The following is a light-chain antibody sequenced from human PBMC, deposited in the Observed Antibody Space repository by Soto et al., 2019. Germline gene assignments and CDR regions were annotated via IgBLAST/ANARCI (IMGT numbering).Light chain of an antibody. CDR1: QSITTW. CDR3: QQYDSYSLT. CDR2: DAS. V-gene: IGKV1-5*01. Sequence: DIQMTQSPSTLSSSVGDRVIITCRASQSITTWLAWYQQKPGKAPKLLIYDASSLESGVPSRFSGSGSGTEFTLTISSLQPDDFATYYCQQYDSYSLTVGQGTKVEIK. J-gene: IGKJ1*01.